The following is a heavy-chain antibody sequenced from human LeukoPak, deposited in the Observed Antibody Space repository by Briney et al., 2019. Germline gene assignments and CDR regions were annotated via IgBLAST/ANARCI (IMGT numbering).Heavy chain of an antibody. CDR1: GGSISSYY. J-gene: IGHJ6*03. Sequence: SETLSLTCTVSGGSISSYYWSWIRQPPGKGLEWIGYIYYSGSTNYNPSLKSRVTISVDTSKNQFSLKLSSVTAADTAVYYCARSVEGYCSGGSCYSYYYYMDVWGKGTTVTVSS. D-gene: IGHD2-15*01. CDR2: IYYSGST. V-gene: IGHV4-59*01. CDR3: ARSVEGYCSGGSCYSYYYYMDV.